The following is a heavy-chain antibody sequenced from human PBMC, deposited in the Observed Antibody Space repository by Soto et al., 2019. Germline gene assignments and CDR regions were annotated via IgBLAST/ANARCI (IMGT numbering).Heavy chain of an antibody. J-gene: IGHJ4*02. Sequence: EVQLVESGGGLVQPGGSLRLSCVVSGFTLSDHYIDWVRQAPGKGLEWVGRTKNKAQRYTTEYAASVKGRFTISRDDSENSVYLQMNSLTTEDTAVYYCVRWDRGNTENWGQGTLVTVSS. CDR1: GFTLSDHY. CDR3: VRWDRGNTEN. CDR2: TKNKAQRYTT. V-gene: IGHV3-72*01. D-gene: IGHD1-26*01.